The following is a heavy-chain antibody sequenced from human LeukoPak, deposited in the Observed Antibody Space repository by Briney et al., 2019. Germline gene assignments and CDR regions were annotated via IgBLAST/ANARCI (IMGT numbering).Heavy chain of an antibody. J-gene: IGHJ5*02. Sequence: ASVKVSCKASGYTFTGYYMHWVRQAPGQGLEWMGWINPNSGGTNYAQKFQGRVTMTRDTSISTAYMELSRLRSDDTAVYYCAGSSSWVVAEVGIDPWGQGTLVTVSS. CDR2: INPNSGGT. D-gene: IGHD6-6*01. CDR1: GYTFTGYY. V-gene: IGHV1-2*02. CDR3: AGSSSWVVAEVGIDP.